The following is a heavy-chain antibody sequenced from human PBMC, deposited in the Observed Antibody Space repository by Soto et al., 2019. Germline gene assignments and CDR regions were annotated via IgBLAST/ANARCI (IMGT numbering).Heavy chain of an antibody. V-gene: IGHV4-4*02. Sequence: SETLSLTCNVSGGSITNNNWWSWVRQPPGKGLEWIGAIYHSGHTNFNPSLKSRATLSLDYSENQFSLKLTSATAADTAIYYCASIAYSASGFDYWGQGTLVTVSS. CDR2: IYHSGHT. J-gene: IGHJ4*02. CDR1: GGSITNNNW. CDR3: ASIAYSASGFDY. D-gene: IGHD1-26*01.